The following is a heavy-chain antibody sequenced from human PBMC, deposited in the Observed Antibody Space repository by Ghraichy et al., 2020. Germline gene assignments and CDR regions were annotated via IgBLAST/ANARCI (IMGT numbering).Heavy chain of an antibody. Sequence: SETLSLTCTVSGGSLSDYYWTWIRQPAGQGLEWIGRIYTTGSTNYNPSLRSRVTMSVDTSKNEVSLKLTSVTAADTAVYYCARAGTSWVLDWFDPWGQGLLVTVSS. V-gene: IGHV4-4*07. CDR2: IYTTGST. D-gene: IGHD6-13*01. J-gene: IGHJ5*02. CDR1: GGSLSDYY. CDR3: ARAGTSWVLDWFDP.